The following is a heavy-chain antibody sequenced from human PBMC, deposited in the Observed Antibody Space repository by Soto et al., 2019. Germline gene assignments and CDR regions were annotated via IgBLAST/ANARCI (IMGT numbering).Heavy chain of an antibody. J-gene: IGHJ4*02. V-gene: IGHV4-59*08. D-gene: IGHD1-26*01. CDR1: GGTISSWY. CDR2: IYYSGSP. CDR3: ARRYGSAIDY. Sequence: QVQLQESGPGLVKPSETISLTCTVSGGTISSWYWSWIRQPPGKGLEWIGYIYYSGSPNCNPSLQSRVTISVDTSKNQFSLKLSSVTAADTAVFYCARRYGSAIDYWGQGTLVTVSS.